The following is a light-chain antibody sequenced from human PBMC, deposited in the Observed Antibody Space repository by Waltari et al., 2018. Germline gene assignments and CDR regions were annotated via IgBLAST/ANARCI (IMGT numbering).Light chain of an antibody. CDR2: GAS. Sequence: EIVLTQSPGTLSLSPGERATLSCRASQRVGTYLAWYQQTPGQAPRLLIYGASTRAAGIPDRFSGSGSGTDFSLTISRLEPEDFAVYYCQKYERLPATFGQGTKVEIK. CDR3: QKYERLPAT. V-gene: IGKV3-20*01. J-gene: IGKJ1*01. CDR1: QRVGTY.